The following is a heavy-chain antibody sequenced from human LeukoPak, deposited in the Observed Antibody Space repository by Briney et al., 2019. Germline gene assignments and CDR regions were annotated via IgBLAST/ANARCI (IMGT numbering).Heavy chain of an antibody. J-gene: IGHJ5*02. V-gene: IGHV4-4*09. Sequence: PSETLSLTCTVSGGSISSYYWSWIRQPPGKGLEWIGYIYTSGSTNYNPSLKSRATISVDTSKNQFSLKLSSVTAADTAVYYCARHASSSWYWFDPWGQGTLVTVSS. D-gene: IGHD6-13*01. CDR1: GGSISSYY. CDR3: ARHASSSWYWFDP. CDR2: IYTSGST.